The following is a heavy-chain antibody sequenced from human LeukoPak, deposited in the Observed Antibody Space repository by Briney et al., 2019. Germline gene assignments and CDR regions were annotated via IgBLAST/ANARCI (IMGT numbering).Heavy chain of an antibody. CDR1: GYTFTSYG. D-gene: IGHD3-10*01. CDR3: ARSPMVRGVIIPRWFDP. Sequence: ASVKVSCKASGYTFTSYGISWVRQAPGQGLEWMGWISAYNGNTNYAQKLQGRVTMTTDTSTSTAYMELRSLRSDDTAVYYCARSPMVRGVIIPRWFDPWGQGTPVTVSS. V-gene: IGHV1-18*01. CDR2: ISAYNGNT. J-gene: IGHJ5*02.